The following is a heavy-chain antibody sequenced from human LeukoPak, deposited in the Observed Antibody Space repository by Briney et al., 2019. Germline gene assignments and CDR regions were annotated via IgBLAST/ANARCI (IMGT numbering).Heavy chain of an antibody. V-gene: IGHV3-11*04. D-gene: IGHD3-10*01. CDR2: ISGGGSTL. J-gene: IGHJ5*01. CDR3: ARWGVATFYFGLGKTNWFDS. CDR1: GFTFSDYY. Sequence: GGSLRLSCEASGFTFSDYYMTWIRQTPGEGLEWVSFISGGGSTLFYADSVKGRFTVSRDNARNSLYLQMNSLRVEDTAVYYCARWGVATFYFGLGKTNWFDSWGQGTLVTVSS.